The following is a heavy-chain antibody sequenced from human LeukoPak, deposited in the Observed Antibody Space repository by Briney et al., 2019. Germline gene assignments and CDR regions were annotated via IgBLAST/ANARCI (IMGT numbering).Heavy chain of an antibody. CDR3: AKGSNYYYYYGMDV. Sequence: GVSLRLSCAASGFTFSSYTMNWVRQAPGKGLEWVSSISSSSSYTYYADSVKGRFTISRDNSKNTLYLQMNSLRAEDTAVYYCAKGSNYYYYYGMDVWGQGTTVTVSS. CDR1: GFTFSSYT. J-gene: IGHJ6*02. V-gene: IGHV3-21*04. CDR2: ISSSSSYT.